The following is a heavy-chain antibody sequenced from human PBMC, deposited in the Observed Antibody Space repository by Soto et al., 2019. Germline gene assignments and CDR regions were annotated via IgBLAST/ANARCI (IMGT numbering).Heavy chain of an antibody. CDR2: IWNDGSNS. D-gene: IGHD6-13*01. V-gene: IGHV3-33*01. Sequence: ESGGGVVQPGRSLRLSCAASGFTFNNYGMHWVRQAPGKGLEWLAVIWNDGSNSSYANSVKGRFTISRDNSKNTLYLQMSSLRAAGTAVYYCARRQIPPPTRGAANARGGMDVWGQGTTVTVSS. CDR1: GFTFNNYG. J-gene: IGHJ6*02. CDR3: ARRQIPPPTRGAANARGGMDV.